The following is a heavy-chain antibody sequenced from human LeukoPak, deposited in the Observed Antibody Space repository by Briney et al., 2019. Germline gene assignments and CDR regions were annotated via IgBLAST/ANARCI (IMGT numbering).Heavy chain of an antibody. Sequence: ASVKVSCEASGGTFSSYAISWVRQAPGQGLEWMGGIIPIFGTANYAQKFQGRVTITADESTSTAYMELSSLRSEDTAVYYCARVPRPYYYDIWGQGTLVTVSS. J-gene: IGHJ4*02. CDR3: ARVPRPYYYDI. CDR1: GGTFSSYA. CDR2: IIPIFGTA. V-gene: IGHV1-69*13. D-gene: IGHD3-22*01.